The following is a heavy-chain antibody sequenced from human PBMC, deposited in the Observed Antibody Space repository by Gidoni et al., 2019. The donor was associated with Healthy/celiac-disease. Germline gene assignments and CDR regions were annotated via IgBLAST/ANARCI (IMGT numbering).Heavy chain of an antibody. Sequence: QVQLQQWGAGLLKPSETLSLTCAVYGGSFSGYSWSWIRQPPGKGLEWIGEINHSGITNYNPSLKSRVTISVDTSKNQFSLKLSSVTAADTAVYYCARAYPASYHYYCSSGYYSYFDYWGQGTLVTVSS. J-gene: IGHJ4*02. D-gene: IGHD3-22*01. V-gene: IGHV4-34*01. CDR3: ARAYPASYHYYCSSGYYSYFDY. CDR1: GGSFSGYS. CDR2: INHSGIT.